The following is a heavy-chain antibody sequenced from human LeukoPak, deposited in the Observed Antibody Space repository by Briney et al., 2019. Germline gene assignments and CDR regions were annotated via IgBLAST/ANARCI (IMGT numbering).Heavy chain of an antibody. CDR3: ARIRIAAAGPNFDF. Sequence: SGPTLVKPTQTLTLTCTFSGFSLSTGGMCVSWIRQHPGKALEWLARIDWDGDKYYSTSLKTRLTISKDTSRNQVVLTMTNMDPVDTATYYCARIRIAAAGPNFDFWGQGTLVTVSS. CDR1: GFSLSTGGMC. J-gene: IGHJ4*02. V-gene: IGHV2-70*11. CDR2: IDWDGDK. D-gene: IGHD6-13*01.